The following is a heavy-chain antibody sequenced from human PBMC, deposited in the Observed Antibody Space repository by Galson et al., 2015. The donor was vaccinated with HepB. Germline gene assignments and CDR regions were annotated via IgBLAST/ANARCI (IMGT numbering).Heavy chain of an antibody. CDR2: IIPISGSP. CDR3: ARSGPDYAFWKSCATSSLDGY. J-gene: IGHJ4*02. CDR1: GGTFSSYT. Sequence: SVKVSCKASGGTFSSYTISWVRQAPGQGLECLGGIIPISGSPKYAQKFQGRVTITADESTSTVYMELSSLTSEDTAVYYCARSGPDYAFWKSCATSSLDGYWGQGTLVSVSS. V-gene: IGHV1-69*13. D-gene: IGHD3-3*01.